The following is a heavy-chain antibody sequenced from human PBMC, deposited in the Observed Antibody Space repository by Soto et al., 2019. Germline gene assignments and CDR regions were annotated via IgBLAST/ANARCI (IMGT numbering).Heavy chain of an antibody. V-gene: IGHV3-66*01. Sequence: EVQLVESGGGLVQPGGSLRLSCAASGFTVSINYMSWVRQAPGKGLEWVSVIYIGGNTYYADSVKDRFSISRDKSKNTVFLQKNSLSAEDTAMDYCGRGSQADFHLLRVDDLGQGYLVTVSS. CDR3: GRGSQADFHLLRVDD. CDR1: GFTVSINY. D-gene: IGHD4-17*01. J-gene: IGHJ4*02. CDR2: IYIGGNT.